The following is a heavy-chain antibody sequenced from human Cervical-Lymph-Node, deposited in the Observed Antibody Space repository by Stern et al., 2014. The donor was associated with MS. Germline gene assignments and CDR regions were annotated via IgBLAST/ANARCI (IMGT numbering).Heavy chain of an antibody. D-gene: IGHD5-24*01. J-gene: IGHJ3*02. CDR1: GGTFSAHT. V-gene: IGHV1-69*06. CDR3: ALNLGRDDYIYGAFDI. Sequence: QVQLMQSGAEVKKPGSSVKVSCKASGGTFSAHTFNWVRQAPGQGLEWMGGIIPIFSTPNYAQKFQGRVTIIADKSTSTAYMAVNSLRSEDTAVYYCALNLGRDDYIYGAFDIWGQGTMVTVSS. CDR2: IIPIFSTP.